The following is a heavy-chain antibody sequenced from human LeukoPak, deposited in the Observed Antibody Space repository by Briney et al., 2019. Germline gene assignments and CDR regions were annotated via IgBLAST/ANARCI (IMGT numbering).Heavy chain of an antibody. D-gene: IGHD3/OR15-3a*01. CDR1: GSSISSYY. Sequence: PSETLSLTCTVAGSSISSYYWSWIRQPPGKGPEWIGYIYYSGSTNYNPSLKSRVTISVDTSKNQFSLKLSSVTAADTAVYYCARSHSVWTSFDYWGQGTLVTVSS. CDR2: IYYSGST. J-gene: IGHJ4*02. CDR3: ARSHSVWTSFDY. V-gene: IGHV4-59*01.